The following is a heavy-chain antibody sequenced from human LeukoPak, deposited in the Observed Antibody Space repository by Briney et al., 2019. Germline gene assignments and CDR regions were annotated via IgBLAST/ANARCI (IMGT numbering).Heavy chain of an antibody. Sequence: ASVIVSCKASGYTFTGFYMHWVRQAPGQGLEWMGWINANSGGTNYAKKFRGRVTMTRDTSISTAYMELSSLEYDDTAVYYCAKDFRDQWLVNAFHIWGQGTMVTVSS. CDR3: AKDFRDQWLVNAFHI. CDR2: INANSGGT. D-gene: IGHD6-19*01. J-gene: IGHJ3*02. V-gene: IGHV1-2*02. CDR1: GYTFTGFY.